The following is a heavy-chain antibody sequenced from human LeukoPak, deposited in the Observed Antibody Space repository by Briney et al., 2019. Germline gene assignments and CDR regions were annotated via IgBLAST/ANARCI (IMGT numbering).Heavy chain of an antibody. CDR2: IYSGGST. J-gene: IGHJ4*02. CDR1: GFTVSSNY. CDR3: ARDQGLTGYFDY. D-gene: IGHD3-9*01. V-gene: IGHV3-53*05. Sequence: GGSLRLSCAASGFTVSSNYMSWVRQAPGKGLEWVSVIYSGGSTYYADSVKGRFTISRDNSKNTLYLQMNSLRSEDTAVYFCARDQGLTGYFDYWGQGTLVTVSS.